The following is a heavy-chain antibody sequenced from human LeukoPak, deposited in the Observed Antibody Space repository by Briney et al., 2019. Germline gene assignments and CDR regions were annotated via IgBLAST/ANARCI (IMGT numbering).Heavy chain of an antibody. CDR1: GFTLDDYA. D-gene: IGHD5-18*01. CDR2: ISWNSGSI. CDR3: AKGQLGYYMDV. J-gene: IGHJ6*03. Sequence: GGSLRLSCAASGFTLDDYAMPWVRQAPGKGLEWVSGISWNSGSIGYADSVKGRFTISRDNAKNSLYLQLNSLRAEDTALYYCAKGQLGYYMDVWGKGTTVTVSS. V-gene: IGHV3-9*01.